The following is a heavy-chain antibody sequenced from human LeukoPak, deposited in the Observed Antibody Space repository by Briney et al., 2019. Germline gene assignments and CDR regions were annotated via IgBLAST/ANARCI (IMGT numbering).Heavy chain of an antibody. CDR2: IYYSGST. V-gene: IGHV4-59*01. D-gene: IGHD5-18*01. Sequence: PSETLSLTCTVSGGSISSYYWCWIRQPPGKGLEWIGYIYYSGSTNYNPSLKSRVTISVDTSKNQFSLKLSSVTAADTAVYYCARGSIQLWDEAYYFDYWGQGTLVTVSS. CDR3: ARGSIQLWDEAYYFDY. CDR1: GGSISSYY. J-gene: IGHJ4*02.